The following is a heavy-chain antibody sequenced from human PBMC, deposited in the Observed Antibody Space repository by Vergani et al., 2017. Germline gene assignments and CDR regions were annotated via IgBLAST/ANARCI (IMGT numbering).Heavy chain of an antibody. J-gene: IGHJ2*01. CDR3: AKVRYSSSWQNWYFDL. V-gene: IGHV3-23*01. Sequence: EVQLLESGGGLVQPGGSLRLSCAASGFTFSSYAMSWVRQAPGKGLEWVSAISGSGGSTYYADSVKGRFTISRDNSTNTLYLQMNSLRAEDTAVYYCAKVRYSSSWQNWYFDLWGRGTLVTVSS. CDR2: ISGSGGST. D-gene: IGHD6-13*01. CDR1: GFTFSSYA.